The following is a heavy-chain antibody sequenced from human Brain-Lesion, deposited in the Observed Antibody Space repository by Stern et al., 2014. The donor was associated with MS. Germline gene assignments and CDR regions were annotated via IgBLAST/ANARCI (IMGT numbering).Heavy chain of an antibody. D-gene: IGHD6-13*01. CDR2: SDHSGST. CDR3: ARFPASRPHVFDS. Sequence: VQLQESGPGLVKPSGTLSLTCAVSGGSISSSNWWSWVRQSPGKGLEWIGESDHSGSTIYNPSLKSRVPVSVDKSKNRFSLNLRSVPAADPAVYFCARFPASRPHVFDSWGQGTLVTVSS. CDR1: GGSISSSNW. V-gene: IGHV4-4*02. J-gene: IGHJ4*02.